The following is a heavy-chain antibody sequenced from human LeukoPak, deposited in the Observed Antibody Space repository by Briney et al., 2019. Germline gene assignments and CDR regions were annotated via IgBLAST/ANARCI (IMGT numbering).Heavy chain of an antibody. CDR2: ISSSSSYI. Sequence: GGSLRLSCAASGFTFSSYSMNWVRQAPGKGLEWVSSISSSSSYIYYADSVKGRFTISRDNAKNSLYLQMNSLRAEDTAVYYCAREGGGPYGGYVGGAFDIWGQGTMVTVSS. V-gene: IGHV3-21*01. CDR3: AREGGGPYGGYVGGAFDI. J-gene: IGHJ3*02. D-gene: IGHD5-12*01. CDR1: GFTFSSYS.